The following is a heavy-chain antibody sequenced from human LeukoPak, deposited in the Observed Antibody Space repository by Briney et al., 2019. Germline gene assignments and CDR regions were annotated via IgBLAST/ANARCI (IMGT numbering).Heavy chain of an antibody. D-gene: IGHD2-15*01. CDR2: ISYDGSNK. J-gene: IGHJ4*02. CDR1: GFTFSSYA. V-gene: IGHV3-30-3*01. Sequence: GGSLRLSCAASGFTFSSYAMHWVRQAPGKGLEWVAVISYDGSNKYYADSVKGRFTISRDNSKNTLYLQMNSLRAEDTAVYYCARDGIVGVVAFDYWGQGTLVTVSS. CDR3: ARDGIVGVVAFDY.